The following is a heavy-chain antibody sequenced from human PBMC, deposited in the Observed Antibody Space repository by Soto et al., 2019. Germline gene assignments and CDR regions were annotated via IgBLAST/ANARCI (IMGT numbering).Heavy chain of an antibody. J-gene: IGHJ4*02. CDR1: GFTFSSYG. Sequence: GGSLRLSCAASGFTFSSYGMHWVRQAPGKGLEWVAVISYDGSNKYYADSVKGRFTISRDNSKNTLYLQMNSLRAEDTAVYYCAKARDHGYDYVWGSYRYTWDYWGQGTLVTVSS. V-gene: IGHV3-30*18. CDR3: AKARDHGYDYVWGSYRYTWDY. D-gene: IGHD3-16*02. CDR2: ISYDGSNK.